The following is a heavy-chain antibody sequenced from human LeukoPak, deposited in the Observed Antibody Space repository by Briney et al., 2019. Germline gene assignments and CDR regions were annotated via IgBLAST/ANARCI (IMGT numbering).Heavy chain of an antibody. CDR2: ISGSRDFI. CDR3: VRALVEAAFDT. J-gene: IGHJ4*02. V-gene: IGHV3-21*06. Sequence: GGSLRLSCAASGFTFNVYAMHWVRQVPGKGPEWISSISGSRDFIYYADSVKGRFTISRDNAKNSLYLDMNSLRVEDTAVYFCVRALVEAAFDTWGQGALVTVSS. CDR1: GFTFNVYA.